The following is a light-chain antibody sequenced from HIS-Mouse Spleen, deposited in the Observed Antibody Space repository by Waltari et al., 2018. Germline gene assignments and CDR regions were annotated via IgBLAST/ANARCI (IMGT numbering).Light chain of an antibody. J-gene: IGLJ2*01. Sequence: QSALTQPASVSGSPGQSITISCTGTSSDVGSYNLVSWYQQHPGKAPKLMIYEGSKRPSGGFNRFFVSKSGNTASLTISGLQAEDEADYYCCSYAGSSTLVFGGGTKLTVL. CDR3: CSYAGSSTLV. CDR1: SSDVGSYNL. CDR2: EGS. V-gene: IGLV2-23*01.